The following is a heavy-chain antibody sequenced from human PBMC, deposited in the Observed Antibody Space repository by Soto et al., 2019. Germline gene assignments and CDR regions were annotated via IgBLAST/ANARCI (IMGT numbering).Heavy chain of an antibody. V-gene: IGHV1-3*01. CDR3: AREDKWLRLFDI. Sequence: ASVKVSCKASGYTFTSYAMHWVRQAPGQRLEWMGWINAGNGNTKYSQKFQGRVTITRDTSASTAYMELSSLRSEDTAVYYCAREDKWLRLFDIWGQGTMVTVSS. CDR2: INAGNGNT. J-gene: IGHJ3*02. D-gene: IGHD5-12*01. CDR1: GYTFTSYA.